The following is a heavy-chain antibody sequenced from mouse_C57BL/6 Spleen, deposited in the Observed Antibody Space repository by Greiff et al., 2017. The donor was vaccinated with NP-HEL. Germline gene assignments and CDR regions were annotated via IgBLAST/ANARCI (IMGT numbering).Heavy chain of an antibody. J-gene: IGHJ1*03. Sequence: EVQLQQSGPELVKPGASVKMSCKASGYTFTDYNMHWVKQSHGKSLEWIGYINPNNGGTSYNQKFKGKATLTVNKTSSTAYMELRSLTSEDSAVYCCAVTGTYLYCEGWGTGTTVTVST. V-gene: IGHV1-22*01. CDR1: GYTFTDYN. CDR2: INPNNGGT. CDR3: AVTGTYLYCEG. D-gene: IGHD4-1*01.